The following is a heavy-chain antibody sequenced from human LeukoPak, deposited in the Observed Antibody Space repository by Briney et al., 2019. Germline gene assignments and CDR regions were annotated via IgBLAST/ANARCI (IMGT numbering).Heavy chain of an antibody. Sequence: GRSLRLSCAASGFTFSSYAMHWVRQAPGKGLEWVAVISYDGSNKYYADSVKGRFTISRDNAKNTLYLQMNSLRAEDTAVYYCARPHYYDSSGYYPYYYYYGMDVWGQGTTVTVSS. D-gene: IGHD3-22*01. CDR1: GFTFSSYA. V-gene: IGHV3-30*04. J-gene: IGHJ6*02. CDR2: ISYDGSNK. CDR3: ARPHYYDSSGYYPYYYYYGMDV.